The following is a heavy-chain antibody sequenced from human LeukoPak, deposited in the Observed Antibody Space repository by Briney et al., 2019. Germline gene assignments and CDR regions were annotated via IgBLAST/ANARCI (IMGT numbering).Heavy chain of an antibody. CDR2: ISESGDNT. Sequence: GGSLRLSCVASGFTFASHAVSWVRQAPGKGLEWVSSISESGDNTYYADSVKGRFTISRDNSKNTLYLQMNSLRAEDTAVYYCARDRNGMWLHTPPDDYWGQGTLVTVSS. D-gene: IGHD3-22*01. CDR1: GFTFASHA. V-gene: IGHV3-23*01. CDR3: ARDRNGMWLHTPPDDY. J-gene: IGHJ4*02.